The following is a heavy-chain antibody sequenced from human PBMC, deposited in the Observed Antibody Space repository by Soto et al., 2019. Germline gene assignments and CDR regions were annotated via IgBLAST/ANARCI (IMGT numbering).Heavy chain of an antibody. CDR2: TYYRSKWYN. J-gene: IGHJ3*02. CDR1: GDSVSSNSAA. D-gene: IGHD6-6*01. CDR3: ADTYSSSTVAAFDI. V-gene: IGHV6-1*01. Sequence: SQTISLTCAISGDSVSSNSAAWNWIRQSPSRGLEWLGRTYYRSKWYNDYAVSVKSRITINPDTSKNQFSLQLNSVTPEDTAVYYCADTYSSSTVAAFDIWGQGTMVTVSS.